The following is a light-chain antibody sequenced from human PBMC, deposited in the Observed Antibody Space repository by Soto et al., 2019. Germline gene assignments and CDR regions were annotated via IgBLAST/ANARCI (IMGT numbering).Light chain of an antibody. Sequence: ETVLTPSPGTLSLSPGERATLACWASQGVKTSNLVWFQQKPGLAPRLLIFGASSRATGIPDRFSGSGSGTDFTLTISSLQPEDFATYYCQQSYRSPTFGQGTKVDIK. CDR1: QGVKTSN. V-gene: IGKV3-20*01. CDR3: QQSYRSPT. J-gene: IGKJ1*01. CDR2: GAS.